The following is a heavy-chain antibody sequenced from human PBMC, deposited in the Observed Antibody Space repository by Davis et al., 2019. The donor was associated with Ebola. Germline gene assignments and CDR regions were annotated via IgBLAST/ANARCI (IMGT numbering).Heavy chain of an antibody. CDR3: ARGGVPHLLSGLGGVSLGDWFDS. V-gene: IGHV1-2*02. Sequence: ASVKVSCKASGQTFSGHYMHWVRQAPGQGLEWMGWINPNSGGTDSAQKFQGRVSMTWDTSINTAYLEVRRLTSDDTAVYYCARGGVPHLLSGLGGVSLGDWFDSWGQGALVTVSS. J-gene: IGHJ5*01. D-gene: IGHD3-16*01. CDR1: GQTFSGHY. CDR2: INPNSGGT.